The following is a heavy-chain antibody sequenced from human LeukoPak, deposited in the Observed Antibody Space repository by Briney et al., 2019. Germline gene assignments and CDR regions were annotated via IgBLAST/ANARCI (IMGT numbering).Heavy chain of an antibody. Sequence: SETLSLTCTVSGGSISSSSYYWGWIRQPPGKGLEWIVSIYYSGSTYYNPSLKSRVAISVDTSKNQFSLKLSSVTAADTAVYYCARRGLGRYCSSSSCYFDYWGQGTPVTVSS. CDR3: ARRGLGRYCSSSSCYFDY. V-gene: IGHV4-39*01. CDR1: GGSISSSSYY. J-gene: IGHJ4*02. CDR2: IYYSGST. D-gene: IGHD2-2*01.